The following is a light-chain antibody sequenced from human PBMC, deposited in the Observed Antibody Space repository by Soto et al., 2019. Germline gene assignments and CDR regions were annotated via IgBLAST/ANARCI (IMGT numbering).Light chain of an antibody. CDR2: RDF. CDR1: NIRSKN. J-gene: IGLJ2*01. V-gene: IGLV3-9*01. Sequence: SYELTQPLSVSVALGQTAKITCEGDNIRSKNVHWYQQKAGQAPVVVINRDFNRPSGIPERISGSNSGNTATLTITIAQAGDEAYYYCQVWDSGSVVFGGGTQLTVL. CDR3: QVWDSGSVV.